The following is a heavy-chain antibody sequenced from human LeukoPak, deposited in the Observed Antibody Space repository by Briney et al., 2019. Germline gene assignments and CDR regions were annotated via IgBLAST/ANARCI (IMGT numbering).Heavy chain of an antibody. V-gene: IGHV4-59*01. J-gene: IGHJ6*02. CDR1: GGFISSYY. D-gene: IGHD1-26*01. CDR3: ARSYSGSGYYYYGMDV. CDR2: IYYSGNT. Sequence: SETLSLTCTVSGGFISSYYWSWIRQPPGKGLEWIGYIYYSGNTHYNPSLKSRVTISLDTSKNQFSLNLRSVTAADTAVYYCARSYSGSGYYYYGMDVWGQGTTVTVSS.